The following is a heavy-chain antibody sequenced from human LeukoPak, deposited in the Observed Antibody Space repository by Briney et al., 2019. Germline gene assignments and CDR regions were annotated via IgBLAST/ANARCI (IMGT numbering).Heavy chain of an antibody. D-gene: IGHD6-19*01. V-gene: IGHV3-66*02. Sequence: GGSLRLSCAASGFTVSSNYMSWVRQAPGKGLEWVSVIYSGGSTYYADSVEGRFTISRDNSKNTLYLQVNSLRAEDTAVYYCARERAVAGVDYWGQGTLVTVSS. CDR1: GFTVSSNY. CDR3: ARERAVAGVDY. J-gene: IGHJ4*02. CDR2: IYSGGST.